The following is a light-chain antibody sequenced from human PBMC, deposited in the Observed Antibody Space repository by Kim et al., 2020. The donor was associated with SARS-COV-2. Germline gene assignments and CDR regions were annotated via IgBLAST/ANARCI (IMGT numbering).Light chain of an antibody. Sequence: EYGGDRVNRTCRASRSVSDYVAWYQQKPGKVPKVLIYRASSLENGVPSRFSGSGSGTEFTLTISSLQPDDFATYYCHHYSGSSRTFGQGTKVDIK. CDR2: RAS. J-gene: IGKJ1*01. CDR1: RSVSDY. CDR3: HHYSGSSRT. V-gene: IGKV1-5*03.